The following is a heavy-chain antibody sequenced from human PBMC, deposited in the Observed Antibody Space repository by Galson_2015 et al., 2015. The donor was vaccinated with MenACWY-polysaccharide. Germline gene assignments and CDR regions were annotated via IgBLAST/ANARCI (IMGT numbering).Heavy chain of an antibody. Sequence: SLRLSCAASGFTFSGFWMSWVRQAPGKGLEWVANMKQDGGEKYYVDSVKGRFTISRDNAKNSLYLQMNSLRAEDTAVYYCARYRDSSGRRFDYWGQGTLVTVSS. V-gene: IGHV3-7*01. D-gene: IGHD6-19*01. CDR3: ARYRDSSGRRFDY. J-gene: IGHJ4*02. CDR1: GFTFSGFW. CDR2: MKQDGGEK.